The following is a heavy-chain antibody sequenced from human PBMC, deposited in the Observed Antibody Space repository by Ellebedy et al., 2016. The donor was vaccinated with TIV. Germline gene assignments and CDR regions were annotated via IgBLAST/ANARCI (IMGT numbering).Heavy chain of an antibody. D-gene: IGHD2-21*01. Sequence: GGSLRLXXAASGFTFSDYYMSWIRQAPGKGLEWVSYISSSSSYTNYADSVKGRFTISGDNAKNSLYLQMNSLRAEDTAVYYCAREMIVLDVWGQGTTVTVSS. CDR2: ISSSSSYT. V-gene: IGHV3-11*05. CDR3: AREMIVLDV. CDR1: GFTFSDYY. J-gene: IGHJ6*02.